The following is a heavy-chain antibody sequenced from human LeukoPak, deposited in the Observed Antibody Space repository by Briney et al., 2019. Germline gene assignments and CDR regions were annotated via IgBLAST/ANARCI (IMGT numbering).Heavy chain of an antibody. CDR2: ISPGGGTT. J-gene: IGHJ3*02. D-gene: IGHD3-3*01. CDR3: AREYHEGVRFLRFGAFDI. Sequence: GGSLRLSCAVSGFAFGSEAMSWVRQSPARGLEWAASISPGGGTTYYADYVKGRFTISRDNSKNTLYLQMNSLRAEDTAVYYCAREYHEGVRFLRFGAFDIWGQGTMVTVSS. V-gene: IGHV3-23*01. CDR1: GFAFGSEA.